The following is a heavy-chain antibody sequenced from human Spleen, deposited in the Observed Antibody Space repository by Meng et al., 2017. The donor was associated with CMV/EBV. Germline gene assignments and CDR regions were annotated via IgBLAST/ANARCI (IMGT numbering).Heavy chain of an antibody. CDR3: AKDRPPYDY. CDR1: GFHFSSYA. J-gene: IGHJ4*02. CDR2: IYSGGSST. Sequence: LWLSCGSSGFHFSSYAMSWVRQAPGKGLEWVSVIYSGGSSTYYADSVKGRFTISRDNSKNTLYLQMNSLRAEDTAVYYCAKDRPPYDYWGQGTLVTVSS. V-gene: IGHV3-23*03.